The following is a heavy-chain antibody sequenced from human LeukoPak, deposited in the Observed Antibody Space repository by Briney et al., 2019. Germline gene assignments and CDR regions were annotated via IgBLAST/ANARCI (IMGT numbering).Heavy chain of an antibody. CDR3: AKGLRSWLLPLYFDY. J-gene: IGHJ4*02. D-gene: IGHD3-22*01. CDR2: ISGSGGST. Sequence: PGGSLRLSCAASGFTFSSYAMSWVRQAPGKGLEWVSAISGSGGSTYYADSVKGRFAISRDNSKNTLYLQMNSLRAEDTAVYYCAKGLRSWLLPLYFDYWGQGTLVTVSS. V-gene: IGHV3-23*01. CDR1: GFTFSSYA.